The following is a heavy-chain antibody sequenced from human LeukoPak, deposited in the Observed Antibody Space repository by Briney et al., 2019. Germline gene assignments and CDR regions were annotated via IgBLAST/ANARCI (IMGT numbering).Heavy chain of an antibody. CDR2: INHSGST. CDR3: ARNRSGYCSSTSCPQRTNQSPGGGSMDV. D-gene: IGHD2-2*01. Sequence: SETLSLTCAVYGGSFSGYYWSWIRQPPGKGLEWIGEINHSGSTNYNPSLKSRVTISVDTSKNQFSLKLSSVTAADTAVYYCARNRSGYCSSTSCPQRTNQSPGGGSMDVWGQGTTVTVSS. V-gene: IGHV4-34*01. J-gene: IGHJ6*02. CDR1: GGSFSGYY.